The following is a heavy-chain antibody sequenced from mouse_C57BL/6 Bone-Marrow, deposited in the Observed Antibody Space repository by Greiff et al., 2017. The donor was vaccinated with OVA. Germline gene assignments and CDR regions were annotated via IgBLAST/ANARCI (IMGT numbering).Heavy chain of an antibody. Sequence: QVQLQQPGAELVKPGASVKMSCKASGYTFTSYWITWVKQRPGQGLEWIGDIYPGSGSTNYNEKFKSKATLTVDTSSSTAYMQLSSLTSEDSAVYYCARSPYGYSAWFAYWGQGTLVTVSA. CDR3: ARSPYGYSAWFAY. D-gene: IGHD2-2*01. V-gene: IGHV1-55*01. J-gene: IGHJ3*01. CDR2: IYPGSGST. CDR1: GYTFTSYW.